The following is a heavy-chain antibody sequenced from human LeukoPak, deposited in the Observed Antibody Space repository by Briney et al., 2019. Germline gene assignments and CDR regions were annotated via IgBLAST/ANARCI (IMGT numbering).Heavy chain of an antibody. Sequence: SETLSLTCAAYGGSFSGYYLSWIRQAPGKGLEWIGDINHGGSTKYNPSLKSRVTISVDTSKNQVSLKLSSVTAADTAVYYCARWGRGMATIRPVGSDIWGQGTMVTVSS. V-gene: IGHV4-34*01. CDR3: ARWGRGMATIRPVGSDI. D-gene: IGHD5-24*01. CDR1: GGSFSGYY. CDR2: INHGGST. J-gene: IGHJ3*02.